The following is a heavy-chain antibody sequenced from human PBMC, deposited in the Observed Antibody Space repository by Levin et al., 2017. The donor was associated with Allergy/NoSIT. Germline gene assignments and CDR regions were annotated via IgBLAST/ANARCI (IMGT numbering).Heavy chain of an antibody. CDR2: ISSYSSTV. D-gene: IGHD3-16*01. CDR3: ARGSGGAGDYFDY. J-gene: IGHJ4*02. CDR1: GFTFSSYS. V-gene: IGHV3-48*01. Sequence: LSLTCAASGFTFSSYSMNWVRQAPGKGLEWVSYISSYSSTVYYADSVKGRFSISRDNAKNSLYLQMNSLRAEDTAVYYCARGSGGAGDYFDYWGQGTLVTVSS.